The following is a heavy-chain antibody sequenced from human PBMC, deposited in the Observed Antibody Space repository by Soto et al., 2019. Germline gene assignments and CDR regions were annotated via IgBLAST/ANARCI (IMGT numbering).Heavy chain of an antibody. J-gene: IGHJ5*02. CDR1: GFSLRTSGVG. Sequence: SGPTLVNPTPTLTLTCIFSGFSLRTSGVGVGWIRQPPGKAVEWLGFIYWNDDKRYSPSLKSRLTITKYTSKNQVVLTMTNMDPVDTATYYCAKSGSSGWYGWFDPWGEGTLVTVSS. V-gene: IGHV2-5*01. CDR2: IYWNDDK. CDR3: AKSGSSGWYGWFDP. D-gene: IGHD6-19*01.